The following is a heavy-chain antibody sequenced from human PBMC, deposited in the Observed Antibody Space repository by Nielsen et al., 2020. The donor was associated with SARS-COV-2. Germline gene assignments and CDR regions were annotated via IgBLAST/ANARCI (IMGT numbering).Heavy chain of an antibody. CDR2: IIPIFGTA. CDR1: GGFFSSYA. Sequence: SVKVSCKASGGFFSSYAINWVRQAPGQGLEWMGGIIPIFGTANYAQKFQGRVTITADESTSTAYMELSSLRSEDTAVYYCARTHGVDTAMDSDFDYWGQGTLVTVSS. D-gene: IGHD5-18*01. J-gene: IGHJ4*02. V-gene: IGHV1-69*13. CDR3: ARTHGVDTAMDSDFDY.